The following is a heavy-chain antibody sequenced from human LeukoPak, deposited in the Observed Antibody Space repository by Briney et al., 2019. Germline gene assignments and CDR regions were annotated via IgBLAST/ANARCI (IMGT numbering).Heavy chain of an antibody. V-gene: IGHV3-74*03. CDR3: AKVAEGDAFDI. J-gene: IGHJ3*02. Sequence: GGSLRLPCAASGFTFSSYWMHWVRQAPGKGLVWVSRISSDGSSTTYGDSVKGRFTISRDNAKNTLYLQMNSLRVEDTAVYYCAKVAEGDAFDIWGQGTMVTVSS. CDR2: ISSDGSST. CDR1: GFTFSSYW.